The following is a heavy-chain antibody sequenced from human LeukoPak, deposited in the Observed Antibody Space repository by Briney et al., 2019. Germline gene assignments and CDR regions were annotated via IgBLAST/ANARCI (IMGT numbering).Heavy chain of an antibody. CDR2: ISSSSSYI. J-gene: IGHJ3*02. V-gene: IGHV3-21*01. CDR1: GFTFSSYS. D-gene: IGHD3-10*01. CDR3: ASASYGSGTYAFDI. Sequence: GGSLRLSCAASGFTFSSYSMNWVRQAPGKGLEWVSSISSSSSYIYYADSVKGRFTISRDNAKSSLYLQMNSLRAEDTAVYYCASASYGSGTYAFDIWGQGTMVTVSS.